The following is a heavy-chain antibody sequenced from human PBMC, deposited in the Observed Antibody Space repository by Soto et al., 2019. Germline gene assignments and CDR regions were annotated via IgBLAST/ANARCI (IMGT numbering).Heavy chain of an antibody. D-gene: IGHD3-9*01. J-gene: IGHJ6*02. V-gene: IGHV1-69*18. Sequence: QVQLVQSGAEEKTPGSSVKVSCKASGGTFSSYSINWVRQAPGQGLEWMGRLIPMFGTTDYAQRFQGRVNFTADESTSTASMEVTNLTSEDTAVYYCARSVVLTFTRFYDMDVWGQGTTVTVSS. CDR1: GGTFSSYS. CDR3: ARSVVLTFTRFYDMDV. CDR2: LIPMFGTT.